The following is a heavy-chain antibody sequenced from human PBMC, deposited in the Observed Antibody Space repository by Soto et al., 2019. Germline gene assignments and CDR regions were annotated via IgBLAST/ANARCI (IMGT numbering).Heavy chain of an antibody. CDR1: GFTFSSYE. CDR2: ISSSGSTI. J-gene: IGHJ6*02. D-gene: IGHD2-2*01. Sequence: EVQLVESGGGLVQPGGSLRLSCAASGFTFSSYEMNWVRQAPGKGLEWVSYISSSGSTIYYADYVKGRFTISRDNAKNSLYLQMNSLRAEDTAVYYCARDHCSSTSCRYYYYGMDVWGQGTTVTVSS. V-gene: IGHV3-48*03. CDR3: ARDHCSSTSCRYYYYGMDV.